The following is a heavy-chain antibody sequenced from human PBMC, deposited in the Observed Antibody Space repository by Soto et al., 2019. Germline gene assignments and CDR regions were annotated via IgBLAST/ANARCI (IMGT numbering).Heavy chain of an antibody. CDR1: GYTFTSAA. J-gene: IGHJ4*02. CDR2: INAGTGNT. V-gene: IGHV1-3*01. CDR3: ARLPAY. Sequence: RASVKVSCKASGYTFTSAAVHWVRQAPGQSLEWMGWINAGTGNTKYSQKLQNRINIIRNTFASTVYMEMSSLRSEDTAVYYCARLPAYWGQGTLVTVSS.